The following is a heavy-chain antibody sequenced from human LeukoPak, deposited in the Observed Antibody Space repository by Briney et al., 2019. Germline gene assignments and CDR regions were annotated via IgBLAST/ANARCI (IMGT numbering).Heavy chain of an antibody. CDR3: ARGVISTDAFDV. CDR1: GDSISSYY. D-gene: IGHD3-3*02. CDR2: IYYSGST. Sequence: PSETLSLTCTVSGDSISSYYWSWIRQPPGKGLEWIGYIYYSGSTIYNPSLKSRVTMSLDTSKNQFSLKLRSVTAADTAVYYCARGVISTDAFDVWGQGTMVTDSS. J-gene: IGHJ3*01. V-gene: IGHV4-59*01.